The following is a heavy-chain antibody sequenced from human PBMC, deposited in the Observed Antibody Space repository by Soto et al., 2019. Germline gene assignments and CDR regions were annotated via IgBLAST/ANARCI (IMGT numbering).Heavy chain of an antibody. V-gene: IGHV4-34*01. CDR3: ARLLAVAGTLDFDY. J-gene: IGHJ4*02. CDR2: INHVGIT. Sequence: PSETLSLTCAVSGGSFRGFYWTWIRQSPGKGLEWLGDINHVGITNYNPSLKSRVSIPVDTSKSQFSLKLSSVTAADTAVYYCARLLAVAGTLDFDYWGQGTLVTVSS. D-gene: IGHD6-19*01. CDR1: GGSFRGFY.